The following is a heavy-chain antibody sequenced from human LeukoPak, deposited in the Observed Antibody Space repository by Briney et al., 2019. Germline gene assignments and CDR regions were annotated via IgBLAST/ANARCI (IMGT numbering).Heavy chain of an antibody. D-gene: IGHD6-13*01. CDR3: ARATQQLVPYFDY. Sequence: PSETLSLTCTVSGGSISSYYWSWIRQPPGKGLEWIGYIYYSGSTNYNPSLKSRVTISVDTSKNQFSLKLSSVTAADTAVYYRARATQQLVPYFDYWGQGTLVTVSS. V-gene: IGHV4-59*01. CDR2: IYYSGST. CDR1: GGSISSYY. J-gene: IGHJ4*02.